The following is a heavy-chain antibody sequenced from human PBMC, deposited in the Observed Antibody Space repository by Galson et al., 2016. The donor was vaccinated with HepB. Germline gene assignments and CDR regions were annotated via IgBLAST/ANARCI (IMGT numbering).Heavy chain of an antibody. CDR2: ISDTDTGT. CDR3: AKRGAMGSGWSHFDS. CDR1: GFRFSSYA. D-gene: IGHD6-19*01. Sequence: SLRLSCAASGFRFSSYAMTWVRQAPGKGLEWVSSISDTDTGTYYADSVRGRFTISRDKSKSTLYLQMNSLRVDDTAVYYCAKRGAMGSGWSHFDSWGQGTLVTVSS. V-gene: IGHV3-23*01. J-gene: IGHJ4*02.